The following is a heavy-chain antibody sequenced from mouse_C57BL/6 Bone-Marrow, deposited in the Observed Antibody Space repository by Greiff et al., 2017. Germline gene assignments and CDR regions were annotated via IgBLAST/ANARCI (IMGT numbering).Heavy chain of an antibody. J-gene: IGHJ1*03. CDR1: GYTFTSYW. CDR3: AHGNDFDWYFAV. D-gene: IGHD2-2*01. Sequence: VQLQQPGAELVKPGASVKLSCKASGYTFTSYWMHWVKQRPGRGLVWIGRIDPKSGGTKYNEKFKSKATLTVDKPSSTAYMQLSSLTSEDSAVYCCAHGNDFDWYFAVWGTGTAVTVSS. CDR2: IDPKSGGT. V-gene: IGHV1-72*01.